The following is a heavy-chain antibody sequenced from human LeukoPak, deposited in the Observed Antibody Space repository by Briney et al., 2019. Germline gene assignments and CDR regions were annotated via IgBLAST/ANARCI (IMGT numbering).Heavy chain of an antibody. Sequence: PGGSLRLSCAASGFTFVDYAMHWVRHAPGKGLEWVSGISWNSGSIGYADSVKGRFTISRDNAKNSLYLQMNSLRAEDTALYYCAKDSKSVAGKNNWFDPWGQGTLVTVSS. CDR2: ISWNSGSI. D-gene: IGHD6-19*01. J-gene: IGHJ5*02. V-gene: IGHV3-9*01. CDR1: GFTFVDYA. CDR3: AKDSKSVAGKNNWFDP.